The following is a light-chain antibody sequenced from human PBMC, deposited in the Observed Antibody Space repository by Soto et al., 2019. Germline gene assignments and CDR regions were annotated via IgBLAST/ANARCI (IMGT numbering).Light chain of an antibody. CDR1: QSVSSGS. V-gene: IGKV3-20*01. CDR3: QQHVGSPHIYI. J-gene: IGKJ2*01. CDR2: GAS. Sequence: EIVLTQSPGTLSLSPGERATLSCRASQSVSSGSLLWYQHKPGQAPRLLISGASNRATGIPDRFSGSGSGTDFTLTISRLDPEDFAVYCCQQHVGSPHIYIFGPGTKLEIK.